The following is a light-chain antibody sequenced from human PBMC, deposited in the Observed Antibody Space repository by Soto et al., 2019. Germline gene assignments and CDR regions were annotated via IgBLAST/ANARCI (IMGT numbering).Light chain of an antibody. CDR3: CSYAGSHTVV. J-gene: IGLJ2*01. V-gene: IGLV2-23*01. Sequence: QSSLTQPASMSGSPGQSITISCTGTSSDVGSYNLVSWYQQHPGKAPKLMIYEGSKRPSGVSNRFSGSKSGNTASLTISGLQAEDEADYYCCSYAGSHTVVFGGGTKLTVL. CDR2: EGS. CDR1: SSDVGSYNL.